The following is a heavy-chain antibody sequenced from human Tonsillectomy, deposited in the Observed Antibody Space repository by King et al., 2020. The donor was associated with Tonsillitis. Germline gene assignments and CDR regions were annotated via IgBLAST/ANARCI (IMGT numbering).Heavy chain of an antibody. CDR3: ARGTDTSSFVSDY. CDR2: ISGSSGSM. D-gene: IGHD6-6*01. J-gene: IGHJ4*02. CDR1: GFTFSDHS. V-gene: IGHV3-48*01. Sequence: VQLVESGGGLVQPGGSLRLSCAASGFTFSDHSMNWIRQAPGKGLEWISYISGSSGSMYYADSVKGRFTISRDNARNSVYLQMNRLRGEDTAFYYCARGTDTSSFVSDYWGQGALGTVSS.